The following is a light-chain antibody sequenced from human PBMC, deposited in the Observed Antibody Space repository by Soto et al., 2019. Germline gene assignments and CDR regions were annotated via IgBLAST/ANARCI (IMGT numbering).Light chain of an antibody. CDR3: QKYNGARWT. CDR1: QSISNY. CDR2: AAS. V-gene: IGKV1-27*01. J-gene: IGKJ1*01. Sequence: DIQMTQSPSPLYASVGDRVRISCRASQSISNYLAWYQQKTGKVPKLLIYAASSLQSGVPSRFSGSGYGTDFNLTITSLQTEDVATYYCQKYNGARWTFGQGTKVDIK.